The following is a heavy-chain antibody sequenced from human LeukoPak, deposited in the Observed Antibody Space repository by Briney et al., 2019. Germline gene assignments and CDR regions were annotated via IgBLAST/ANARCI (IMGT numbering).Heavy chain of an antibody. D-gene: IGHD3-16*01. J-gene: IGHJ6*03. CDR2: IYTSGST. CDR3: ARDWGRYYYMNV. Sequence: PSETLSLTCTVSGGSISSGSYYWSWIRQPAGKGLEWIGRIYTSGSTNYNPSLKSRVTISVDTSKNQFSLELSSVTAADTAVYYCARDWGRYYYMNVWGKGTTVTVSS. CDR1: GGSISSGSYY. V-gene: IGHV4-61*02.